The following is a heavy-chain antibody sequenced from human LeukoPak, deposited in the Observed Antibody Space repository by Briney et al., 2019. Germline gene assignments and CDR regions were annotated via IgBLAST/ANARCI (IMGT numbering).Heavy chain of an antibody. V-gene: IGHV4-59*01. D-gene: IGHD5-18*01. CDR1: GGSISSDY. J-gene: IGHJ4*02. Sequence: SETLSLTCTVSGGSISSDYWSWIRQPPGKGLEGIGYIFYSGSTNHNPSLTSRGTISEDTCKNQFSLKLRSVTAEDTAVYYCAGTLKYSFCYYFDYWGQGTLVTVSS. CDR2: IFYSGST. CDR3: AGTLKYSFCYYFDY.